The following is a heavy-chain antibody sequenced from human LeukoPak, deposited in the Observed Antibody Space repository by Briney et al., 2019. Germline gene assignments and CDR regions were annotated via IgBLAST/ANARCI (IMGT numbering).Heavy chain of an antibody. J-gene: IGHJ4*02. CDR1: SYSSITYG. CDR2: VSASNGNT. CDR3: ASLQLERWRDLFDY. Sequence: ASVKVSSKDSSYSSITYGLSWVRQAPGQRVEWMGWVSASNGNTNYVQKLKVRATMTTVTSTSTAYMELRTLRSAASAVAYSASLQLERWRDLFDYWGQGTLVTVSS. D-gene: IGHD1-1*01. V-gene: IGHV1-18*04.